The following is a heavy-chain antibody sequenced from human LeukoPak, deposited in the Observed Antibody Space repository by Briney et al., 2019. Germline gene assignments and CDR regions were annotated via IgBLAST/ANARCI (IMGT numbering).Heavy chain of an antibody. D-gene: IGHD3-3*01. CDR3: AREVFGIDP. Sequence: SETLSLTCSVSGGSISSHYWSWLRQPAGKGLEWIGRIYTSGSTNYNPSLKSRVTTSVDTSKKQVSLKVRSVTAADTAVYYCAREVFGIDPWGQGTLVTVSS. J-gene: IGHJ5*02. CDR2: IYTSGST. V-gene: IGHV4-4*07. CDR1: GGSISSHY.